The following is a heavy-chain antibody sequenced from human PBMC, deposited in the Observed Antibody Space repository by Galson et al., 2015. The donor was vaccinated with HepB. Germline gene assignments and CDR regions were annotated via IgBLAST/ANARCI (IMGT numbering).Heavy chain of an antibody. CDR1: GGTFSSYA. D-gene: IGHD2-2*02. J-gene: IGHJ6*03. Sequence: SVKVSCKASGGTFSSYAISWVRQAPGQGLEWMGGIIPIFGTANYAQKFQGRVTITADESTSTAYMELSSLRSEDTAVYYCARVIYCSSTSCYREVEDYYYYYYMDVWGKGTTVTVSS. CDR2: IIPIFGTA. V-gene: IGHV1-69*13. CDR3: ARVIYCSSTSCYREVEDYYYYYYMDV.